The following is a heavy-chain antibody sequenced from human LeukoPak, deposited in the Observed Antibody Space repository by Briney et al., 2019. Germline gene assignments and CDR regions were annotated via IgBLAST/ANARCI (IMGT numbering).Heavy chain of an antibody. J-gene: IGHJ3*02. CDR1: GGSFSGCY. CDR2: INHSGST. CDR3: ARPYRGAFDI. D-gene: IGHD1-26*01. Sequence: PSETLSLTCAVYGGSFSGCYWSWIRQPPGKGLEWIGEINHSGSTNYNPSLKSRVTISVDTSKNQFSLKLSSVTAADTAVYYCARPYRGAFDIWGQGTMVTVSS. V-gene: IGHV4-34*01.